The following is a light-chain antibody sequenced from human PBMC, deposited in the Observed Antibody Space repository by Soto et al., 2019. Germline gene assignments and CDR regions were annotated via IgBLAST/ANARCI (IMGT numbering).Light chain of an antibody. V-gene: IGKV1-33*01. Sequence: DIQMTASPSSLSASVGDRVTITCQASQDISNYLNWYQQKPGKAPKLLIYDASNLETGVPSRFSGSGSGTDFTFTISSLQPEDVATYYCQQSGGFTFGPGTKVDIK. J-gene: IGKJ3*01. CDR3: QQSGGFT. CDR1: QDISNY. CDR2: DAS.